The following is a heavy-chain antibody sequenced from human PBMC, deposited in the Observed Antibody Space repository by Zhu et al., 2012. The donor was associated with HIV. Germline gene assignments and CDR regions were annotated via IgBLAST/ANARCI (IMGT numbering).Heavy chain of an antibody. CDR3: AKDGYYYDSSGYYHY. CDR2: IRYDGSNK. V-gene: IGHV3-30*02. D-gene: IGHD3-22*01. CDR1: GFTFSSYG. Sequence: QVQLVESGGGVVQPGGSLRLSCAASGFTFSSYGMHWVRQAPGKGLEWVAFIRYDGSNKYYADSVKGRFTISRDNSKNTLYLQMNSLRAEDTAVYYCAKDGYYYDSSGYYHYWGQGTLGHRLL. J-gene: IGHJ4*02.